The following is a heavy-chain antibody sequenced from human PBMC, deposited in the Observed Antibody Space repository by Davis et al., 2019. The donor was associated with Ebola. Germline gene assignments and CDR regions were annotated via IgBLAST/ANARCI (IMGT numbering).Heavy chain of an antibody. CDR3: ARDRCSGGSCYSSFDY. CDR1: GYTFTSYA. J-gene: IGHJ4*02. Sequence: ASVKVSCKASGYTFTSYAMHWVRQAPGQRLEWMGWINPNSGGTNYAQKFQGWVTMTRDTSISTAYMELSRLRSDDTAVYYCARDRCSGGSCYSSFDYWGQGTLVTVSS. CDR2: INPNSGGT. D-gene: IGHD2-15*01. V-gene: IGHV1-2*04.